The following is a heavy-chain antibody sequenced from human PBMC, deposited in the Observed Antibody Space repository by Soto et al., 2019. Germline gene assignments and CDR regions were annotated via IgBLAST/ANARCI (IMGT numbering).Heavy chain of an antibody. D-gene: IGHD6-6*01. CDR1: GGSISTSNW. Sequence: SETLSLTXAVSGGSISTSNWWSWVRQPPGKGLEWIGEIYHSGGTNSNPSLKSRVTMSVDKSKNQLSLNLSSVTAADTAVYYCARVSSSXXTWFDPWGQGTLVTVSS. CDR3: ARVSSSXXTWFDP. CDR2: IYHSGGT. J-gene: IGHJ5*02. V-gene: IGHV4-4*02.